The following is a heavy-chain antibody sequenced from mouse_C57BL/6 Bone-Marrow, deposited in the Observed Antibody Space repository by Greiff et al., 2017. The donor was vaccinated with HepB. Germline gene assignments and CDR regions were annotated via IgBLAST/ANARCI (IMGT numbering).Heavy chain of an antibody. CDR2: IDPNSGGT. CDR3: AREDDYDGPFDY. CDR1: GYTFTSYW. V-gene: IGHV1-72*01. J-gene: IGHJ2*01. Sequence: QQSCKASGYTFTSYWMHWVKQRPGRGLEWIGRIDPNSGGTKYNEKFKSKATLTVDKPSSTAYMQLSSLTSEDSAVYYCAREDDYDGPFDYWGQGTTLTVSS. D-gene: IGHD2-4*01.